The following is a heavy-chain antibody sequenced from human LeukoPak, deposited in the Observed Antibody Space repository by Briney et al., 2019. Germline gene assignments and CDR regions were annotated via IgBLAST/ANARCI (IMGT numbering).Heavy chain of an antibody. CDR1: GGSISSYY. D-gene: IGHD6-19*01. Sequence: SETLSLTCTVSGGSISSYYWSWIRQPPGKGREWIGYIYYSGSTNYSPSLKSRVTISVDTSKNQFSLRLSSVTAADTAVYYCARVLEGSSGQHWYFDLWGRGTLVTVSS. CDR2: IYYSGST. CDR3: ARVLEGSSGQHWYFDL. J-gene: IGHJ2*01. V-gene: IGHV4-59*12.